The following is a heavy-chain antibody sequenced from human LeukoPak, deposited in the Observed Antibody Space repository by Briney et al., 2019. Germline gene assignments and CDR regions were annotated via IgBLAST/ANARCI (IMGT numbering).Heavy chain of an antibody. CDR1: GYTFTSYY. V-gene: IGHV1-46*01. D-gene: IGHD5-18*01. Sequence: ASVKASCKASGYTFTSYYMHWVRQAPGQGLEWMGIINPSGGSTSYAQKFQGRVTMTRDTSTSTVYMELSSLRSEDTAVYYCARNSYTNRGYSYGPPDWGQGTLVTVSS. CDR2: INPSGGST. CDR3: ARNSYTNRGYSYGPPD. J-gene: IGHJ4*02.